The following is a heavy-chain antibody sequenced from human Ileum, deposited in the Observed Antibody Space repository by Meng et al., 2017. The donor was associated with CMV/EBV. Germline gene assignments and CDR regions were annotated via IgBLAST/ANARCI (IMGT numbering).Heavy chain of an antibody. CDR1: GFTVSSNY. Sequence: GGSLRLSCAASGFTVSSNYMSWVRQAPGKGLEWVSVIYSGGSTYYADSVKGRFTISRDNSKNTLYLQMDSLRAEDTARYYCAKGGFLQSMDVWGQGTTVTVSS. V-gene: IGHV3-53*01. J-gene: IGHJ6*02. CDR2: IYSGGST. CDR3: AKGGFLQSMDV. D-gene: IGHD4-11*01.